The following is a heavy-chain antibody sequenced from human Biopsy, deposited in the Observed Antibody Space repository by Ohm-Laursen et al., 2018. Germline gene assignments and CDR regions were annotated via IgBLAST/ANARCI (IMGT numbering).Heavy chain of an antibody. CDR1: GFIFTSYG. V-gene: IGHV1-69*13. CDR3: APQTPRDPDILTGAYHYDMAV. J-gene: IGHJ6*02. Sequence: SVKVSCKASGFIFTSYGLSWVRQAPGQGLEWMGGIITFFRTVNYAQNFQGRLTITADEFTDTAYMELRSLRSEDTAVYYCAPQTPRDPDILTGAYHYDMAVWGQGTTVTVSS. D-gene: IGHD3-9*01. CDR2: IITFFRTV.